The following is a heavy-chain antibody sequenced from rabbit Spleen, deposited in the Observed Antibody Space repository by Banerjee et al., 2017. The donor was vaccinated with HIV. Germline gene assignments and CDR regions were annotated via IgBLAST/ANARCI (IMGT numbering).Heavy chain of an antibody. J-gene: IGHJ4*01. CDR2: IDTGSSGFT. V-gene: IGHV1S40*01. D-gene: IGHD1-1*01. CDR3: ARDLPGVIGWNFNL. CDR1: GVSFSANSY. Sequence: QSLEESGGDLVKPGASLTLTCTASGVSFSANSYMCWVRQAPGKGLEWIACIDTGSSGFTYFASWAKGRFTISKTSSTTVTLQMTSLTAADRATYFCARDLPGVIGWNFNLWGPGTLVTVS.